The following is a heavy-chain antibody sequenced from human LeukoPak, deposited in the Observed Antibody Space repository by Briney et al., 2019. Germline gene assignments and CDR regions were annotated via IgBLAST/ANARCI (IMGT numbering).Heavy chain of an antibody. CDR1: EFTFSSYG. CDR2: IRGSGGST. V-gene: IGHV3-23*01. CDR3: AKPLFTVAGPWDLGY. Sequence: GGTLRLSCAASEFTFSSYGMSWVRQAPGKGLEWVSAIRGSGGSTYYADSVKGRFTISRDNSKNTLYLQMNSLRAEDTAVYYCAKPLFTVAGPWDLGYWGQGTLVTVSS. D-gene: IGHD6-19*01. J-gene: IGHJ4*02.